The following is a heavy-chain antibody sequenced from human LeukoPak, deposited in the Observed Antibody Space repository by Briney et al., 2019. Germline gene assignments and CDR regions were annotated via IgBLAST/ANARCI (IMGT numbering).Heavy chain of an antibody. CDR1: GYPFTNFY. CDR2: THPVSGDT. Sequence: ASVKVSCKASGYPFTNFYVHWVRLAPGQGLEWLGWTHPVSGDTIYAQKFQGRVTMTRDTSISIAYMELTSLTSDDTAVYYCARMTHTLGATYSHFDYWGQGTLVTVSS. J-gene: IGHJ4*02. D-gene: IGHD3-16*01. V-gene: IGHV1-2*02. CDR3: ARMTHTLGATYSHFDY.